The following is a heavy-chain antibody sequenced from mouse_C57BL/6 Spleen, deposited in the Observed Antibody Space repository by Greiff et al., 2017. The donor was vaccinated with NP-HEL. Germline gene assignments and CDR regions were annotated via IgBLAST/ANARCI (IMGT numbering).Heavy chain of an antibody. CDR1: GFTFSDFY. CDR2: SRNKANDYTT. CDR3: AREYYYGRSYGY. V-gene: IGHV7-1*01. D-gene: IGHD1-1*01. J-gene: IGHJ3*01. Sequence: EVKLMESGGGLVQSGRSLRLSCATSGFTFSDFYMEWVRQAPGQGLEWIAASRNKANDYTTEYSASVKGRFIVSRDTSQSILYLQMNALRAEDTAIYYCAREYYYGRSYGYWGQGTLVTVSA.